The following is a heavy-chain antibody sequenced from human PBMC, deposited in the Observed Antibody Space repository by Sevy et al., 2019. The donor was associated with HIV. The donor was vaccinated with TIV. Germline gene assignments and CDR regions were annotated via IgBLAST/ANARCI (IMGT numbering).Heavy chain of an antibody. CDR2: ISQFGDNK. CDR3: AKAHTITWWTLDY. D-gene: IGHD2-8*02. V-gene: IGHV3-30*18. Sequence: GGSLRLSCAASGFTFSDYGIYWVRQAPGRGLEWVSFISQFGDNKYYAGSVEGRFTISRDNSNNTVYLQMESLRPDDTATYYCAKAHTITWWTLDYWGQGTLVTVSS. J-gene: IGHJ4*02. CDR1: GFTFSDYG.